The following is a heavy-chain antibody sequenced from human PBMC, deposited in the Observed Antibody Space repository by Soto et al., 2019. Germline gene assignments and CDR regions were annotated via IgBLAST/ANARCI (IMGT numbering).Heavy chain of an antibody. CDR3: ARAMYYYDSSGYYSATDFDY. CDR2: INPNSGGT. J-gene: IGHJ4*02. V-gene: IGHV1-2*02. Sequence: ASVKVYCKASGYTFTGYYMHWVRQATGQGLEWMGWINPNSGGTNYAQKFQGRVTMTRDTSISTAYMELSRLRSDDTAVYYCARAMYYYDSSGYYSATDFDYWGQGTLVTVSS. CDR1: GYTFTGYY. D-gene: IGHD3-22*01.